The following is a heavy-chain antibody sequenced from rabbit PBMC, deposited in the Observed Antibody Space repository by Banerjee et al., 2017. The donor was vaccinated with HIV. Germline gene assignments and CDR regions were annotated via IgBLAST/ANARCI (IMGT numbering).Heavy chain of an antibody. CDR3: ARSRGYSNVGDGYFNL. D-gene: IGHD1-1*01. V-gene: IGHV1S45*01. CDR2: VWIGGAGT. Sequence: QQQMEESGGGLVQPEGSLTLTCTASGFDLSSGYDMCWVRQAPGKGLEWIGCVWIGGAGTYYASWAKGRFTISKTSSTTVTLEMTSLTAADTATYFCARSRGYSNVGDGYFNLWGQGTLVTVS. CDR1: GFDLSSGYD. J-gene: IGHJ4*01.